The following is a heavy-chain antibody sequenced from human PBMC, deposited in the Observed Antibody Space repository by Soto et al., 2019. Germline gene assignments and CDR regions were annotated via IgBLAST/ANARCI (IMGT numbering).Heavy chain of an antibody. CDR2: IYHSGST. CDR3: ARGRVVLLWFGDHNWFDP. Sequence: PSETLSLTCAVSGGSISSGGYSWSWIRQPPGKGLEWIGYIYHSGSTYYNPSLKSRVTISVDRSKNQFSLKLSSVTAADTAVYYCARGRVVLLWFGDHNWFDPWGQGTLVTVSS. CDR1: GGSISSGGYS. J-gene: IGHJ5*02. V-gene: IGHV4-30-2*01. D-gene: IGHD3-10*01.